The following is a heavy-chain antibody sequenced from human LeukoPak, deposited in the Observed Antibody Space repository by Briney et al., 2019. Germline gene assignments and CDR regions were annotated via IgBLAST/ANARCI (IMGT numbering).Heavy chain of an antibody. D-gene: IGHD3-10*01. CDR3: AKLSLWFGESLFDY. V-gene: IGHV3-23*01. Sequence: GGSLRLSCAASGFTFSSYAMSWVRQAPGKGLEWVSAISGSGGSTYYADSVKGWFTISRDNSKNTLYLQMNSLRAEDTAVYYCAKLSLWFGESLFDYWGQGTLVTVSS. J-gene: IGHJ4*02. CDR1: GFTFSSYA. CDR2: ISGSGGST.